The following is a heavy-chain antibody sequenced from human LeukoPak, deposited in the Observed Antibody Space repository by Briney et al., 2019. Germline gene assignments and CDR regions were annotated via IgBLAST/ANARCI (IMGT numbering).Heavy chain of an antibody. Sequence: GGSLRLSCAASGFTLSSYAMSWVRQAPGKGLEWVSAISGSGGSTYYADSVKGRFTISRDNSKNTLYLQMNSLRAEDTAVYYCARTCSGGSCYPYWGQGTLVTVSS. CDR2: ISGSGGST. D-gene: IGHD2-15*01. CDR1: GFTLSSYA. V-gene: IGHV3-23*01. CDR3: ARTCSGGSCYPY. J-gene: IGHJ4*02.